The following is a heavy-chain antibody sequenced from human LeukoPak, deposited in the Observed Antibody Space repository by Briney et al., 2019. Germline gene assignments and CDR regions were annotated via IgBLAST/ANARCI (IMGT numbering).Heavy chain of an antibody. V-gene: IGHV3-74*01. CDR3: ASIVGATTGLDY. CDR2: INSDGSST. J-gene: IGHJ4*02. CDR1: GFTFSSYW. D-gene: IGHD1-26*01. Sequence: GLSLRLSCAASGFTFSSYWMHWVRQAPGKGLVWVSRINSDGSSTSYADSVKGRFTISRDNAKNTLYLQMNSLRAEDTAVYYCASIVGATTGLDYWGQGTLVTVSS.